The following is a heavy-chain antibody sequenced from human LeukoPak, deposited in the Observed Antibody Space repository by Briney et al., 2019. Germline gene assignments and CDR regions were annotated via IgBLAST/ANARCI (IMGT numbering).Heavy chain of an antibody. V-gene: IGHV3-30*18. D-gene: IGHD6-19*01. CDR2: ISYDGSRK. J-gene: IGHJ4*02. Sequence: GGSLRLSCAASGFTFSNYGMHWVRQAPDKGLEWVASISYDGSRKYYADSVKGRFTISRDNSKNPLYLQMNSLRAEDTAVYYCAKDLDVQWVVPYYFDYWGQGTLVTVSS. CDR3: AKDLDVQWVVPYYFDY. CDR1: GFTFSNYG.